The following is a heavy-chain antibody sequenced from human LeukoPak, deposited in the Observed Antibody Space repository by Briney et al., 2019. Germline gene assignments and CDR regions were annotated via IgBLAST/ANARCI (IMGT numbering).Heavy chain of an antibody. J-gene: IGHJ4*02. CDR3: ARPSITGRFIDY. V-gene: IGHV3-48*04. CDR1: GFTFNTYT. CDR2: LSSGSDSI. Sequence: PGGSLRLSCAASGFTFNTYTMNWVRQAPGKGLEWISYLSSGSDSIFYADSVKGRFTISRDNAKNSLYLQMNSLRAEDTAVYYCARPSITGRFIDYWGQGTLVTVSS. D-gene: IGHD1-20*01.